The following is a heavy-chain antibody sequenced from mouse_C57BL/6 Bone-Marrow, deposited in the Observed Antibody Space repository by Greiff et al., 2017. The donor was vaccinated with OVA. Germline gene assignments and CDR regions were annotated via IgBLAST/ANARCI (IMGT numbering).Heavy chain of an antibody. V-gene: IGHV5-15*01. CDR2: ISNLAYSI. Sequence: EVMLVESGGGLVQPGGSLKLSCAASGFTFSDYGMAWVRQAPRKGPEWVAFISNLAYSIYYADTVTGRFTISRENAKNTLYLEMSSLRSEDTAMYYCARLVTDWYFDVWGTGTTVTVSS. D-gene: IGHD2-1*01. CDR1: GFTFSDYG. J-gene: IGHJ1*03. CDR3: ARLVTDWYFDV.